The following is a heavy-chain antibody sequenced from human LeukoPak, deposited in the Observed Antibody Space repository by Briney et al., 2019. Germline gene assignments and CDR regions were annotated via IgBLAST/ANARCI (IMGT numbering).Heavy chain of an antibody. Sequence: GGSLRLSCTASGFTFGDYAMNWVRQAPGKGLEWVGRIKSKTDGGTTDYAAPVKGRFTISRDDSKNTLYLQMNSLKTEDTGVYYCTTVSVVVVSTTGGTFWGQGTLVTVSS. V-gene: IGHV3-15*01. CDR3: TTVSVVVVSTTGGTF. CDR2: IKSKTDGGTT. J-gene: IGHJ4*02. CDR1: GFTFGDYA. D-gene: IGHD2-15*01.